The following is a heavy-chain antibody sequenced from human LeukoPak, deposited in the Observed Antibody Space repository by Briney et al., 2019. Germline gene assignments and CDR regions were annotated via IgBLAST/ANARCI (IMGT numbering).Heavy chain of an antibody. V-gene: IGHV3-7*03. CDR2: INQDGSDK. CDR1: GFTFSSYW. CDR3: ARGTNWPYAFDI. Sequence: GGSLRLSCAASGFTFSSYWMSWVRQAPGKGLEWVANINQDGSDKYYADSMKGRFIISRDNAKNSLYLQMNSLRAEDTAVYYCARGTNWPYAFDIWGQGTMVTVSS. D-gene: IGHD1-1*01. J-gene: IGHJ3*02.